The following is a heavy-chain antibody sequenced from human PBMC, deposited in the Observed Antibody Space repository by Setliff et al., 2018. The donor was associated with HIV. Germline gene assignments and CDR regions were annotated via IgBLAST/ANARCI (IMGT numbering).Heavy chain of an antibody. J-gene: IGHJ4*02. CDR1: GHTPRHYG. CDR2: LIPVLGEP. CDR3: ARGVLYGLSEY. D-gene: IGHD3-10*01. V-gene: IGHV1-69*11. Sequence: EASVKVSCKASGHTPRHYGINWIRQAPGQGLEWVGSLIPVLGEPHYAPRFQGRVTITADDSTNTAYLELSNLRFDDTATYYCARGVLYGLSEYWGTGSLVTSPQ.